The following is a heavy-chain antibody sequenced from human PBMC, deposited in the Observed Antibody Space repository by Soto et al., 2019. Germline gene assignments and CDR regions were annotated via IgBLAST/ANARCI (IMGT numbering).Heavy chain of an antibody. D-gene: IGHD3-10*01. J-gene: IGHJ6*02. Sequence: LRLSCEASGFTLTTYTMNWVRQASGKGLEWVSSITSSSGHIYYADSVKGRFTISRDNARNSLYLQMNSLRAEDTAVYYCVRERGLSSFYGMDVWGQGTTVTVSS. CDR3: VRERGLSSFYGMDV. CDR1: GFTLTTYT. CDR2: ITSSSGHI. V-gene: IGHV3-21*01.